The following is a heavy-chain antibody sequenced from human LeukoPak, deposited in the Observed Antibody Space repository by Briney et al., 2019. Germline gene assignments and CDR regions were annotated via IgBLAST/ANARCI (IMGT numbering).Heavy chain of an antibody. CDR3: ARAGQLYYDTTDKRRIYFDY. Sequence: GGSLRLSCAASGFTFSDYYMSWIRQAPGKGLEWVSYISSRSTYTNYADSVKGRFTISRDNAKNSLYLQMNSLRDEDTAVYYCARAGQLYYDTTDKRRIYFDYWGQGTLVTVSS. CDR2: ISSRSTYT. J-gene: IGHJ4*02. D-gene: IGHD3-22*01. V-gene: IGHV3-11*05. CDR1: GFTFSDYY.